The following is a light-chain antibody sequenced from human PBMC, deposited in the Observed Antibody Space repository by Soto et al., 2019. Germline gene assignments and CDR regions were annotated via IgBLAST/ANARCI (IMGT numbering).Light chain of an antibody. CDR3: QQYYGTPHT. V-gene: IGKV4-1*01. J-gene: IGKJ2*01. CDR1: QRVLYSSNNKNY. Sequence: DIVMTQSPDSLAVALGERATINCKSSQRVLYSSNNKNYLAWYQQKPGQPPKLLIYWASTRESGVPDRFSGSGFGTDFTLTISSLQAEDVAVYYCQQYYGTPHTFGQGTKLEIK. CDR2: WAS.